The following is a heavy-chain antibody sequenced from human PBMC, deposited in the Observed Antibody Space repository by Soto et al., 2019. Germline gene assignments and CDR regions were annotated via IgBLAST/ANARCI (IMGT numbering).Heavy chain of an antibody. CDR3: ASYGDPPGL. CDR1: GYTFTGNY. Sequence: SVKVSCKASGYTFTGNYMHWVRQAPGQGLEWMGGIIPIFGTANYAQKFQGRVTITADESTSTAYMELSSLRSEDTAVYYCASYGDPPGLWGQGTLVTVSS. D-gene: IGHD4-17*01. V-gene: IGHV1-69*13. J-gene: IGHJ4*02. CDR2: IIPIFGTA.